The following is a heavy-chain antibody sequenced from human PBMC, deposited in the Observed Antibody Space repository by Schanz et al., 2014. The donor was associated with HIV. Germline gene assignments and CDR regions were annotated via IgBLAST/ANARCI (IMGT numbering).Heavy chain of an antibody. V-gene: IGHV3-30*18. CDR2: ISHNGNND. CDR3: AKDRNQYDSRYIGKGNYYYYYGMDV. Sequence: QVHLVESGGGVVQPGRSLRLSCAASGFTFSTNDMHWVRQVPGKGLEWVAVISHNGNNDYYAESVKGRFTISRDNSKNTVYLQAKSLRPEDTAVYYCAKDRNQYDSRYIGKGNYYYYYGMDVWGQGTTVTVSS. CDR1: GFTFSTND. J-gene: IGHJ6*02. D-gene: IGHD3-22*01.